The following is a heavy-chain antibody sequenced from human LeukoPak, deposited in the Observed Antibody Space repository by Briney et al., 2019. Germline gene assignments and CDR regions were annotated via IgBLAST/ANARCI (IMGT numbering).Heavy chain of an antibody. V-gene: IGHV4-59*01. CDR1: GGSISSYY. CDR2: IYYSGST. CDR3: ARGVGATRPLDY. D-gene: IGHD1-26*01. Sequence: HPSETLSLTCTVSGGSISSYYWSWIRQPPGKGLEWIGYIYYSGSTNYNPSLKSRVTISVDTSKNQFSLKLSSVTAADTAVYYCARGVGATRPLDYWGQGTLVTVSS. J-gene: IGHJ4*02.